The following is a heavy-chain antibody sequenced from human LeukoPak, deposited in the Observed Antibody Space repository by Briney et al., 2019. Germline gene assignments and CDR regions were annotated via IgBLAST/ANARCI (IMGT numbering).Heavy chain of an antibody. J-gene: IGHJ5*02. CDR2: IKTDGSIA. Sequence: TGGSLRLSCAASGFSFSFYWMHWVRQAPGKGPVWVSRIKTDGSIADYADSVKGRFTISRDNAKNSLYLQMNSLRAEDTAVYYCARARNWFDPWGQGTLVTVSS. V-gene: IGHV3-74*01. CDR3: ARARNWFDP. CDR1: GFSFSFYW.